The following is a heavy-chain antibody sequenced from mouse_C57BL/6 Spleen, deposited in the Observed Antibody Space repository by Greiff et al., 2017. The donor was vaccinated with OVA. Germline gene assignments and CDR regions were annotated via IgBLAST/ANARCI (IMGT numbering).Heavy chain of an antibody. CDR3: TPLGYDENYFDY. V-gene: IGHV14-4*01. CDR1: GFNIKDDY. CDR2: IDPENGDT. Sequence: VQLQQSGAELVRPGASVKLSCTASGFNIKDDYMHWVKQRPEQGLEWIGWIDPENGDTEYASKFQGKATITADTSSNTAYLQLSSLTSEDTAVYYCTPLGYDENYFDYWGQGTTLTVSS. J-gene: IGHJ2*01. D-gene: IGHD2-2*01.